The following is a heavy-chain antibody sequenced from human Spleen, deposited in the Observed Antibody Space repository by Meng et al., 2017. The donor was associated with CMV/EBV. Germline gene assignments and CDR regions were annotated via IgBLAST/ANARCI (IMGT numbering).Heavy chain of an antibody. D-gene: IGHD3-16*01. V-gene: IGHV4-4*02. CDR2: IYHSGST. J-gene: IGHJ4*02. CDR3: ARVWGELEVSFDY. Sequence: AVSGGSISSSNWWSWVRQPPGKGLEWIGEIYHSGSTNYNPSLKSRVTISEDTSKSQFSLKLSSVTAADTAVYYCARVWGELEVSFDYWGQGTLVTVSS. CDR1: GGSISSSNW.